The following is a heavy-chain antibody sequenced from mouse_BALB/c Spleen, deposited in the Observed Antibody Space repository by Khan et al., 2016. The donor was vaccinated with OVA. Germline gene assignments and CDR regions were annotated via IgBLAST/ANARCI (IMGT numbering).Heavy chain of an antibody. J-gene: IGHJ4*01. CDR3: ARRTTGYTMDY. D-gene: IGHD2-14*01. CDR2: INPRSGYT. V-gene: IGHV1-4*01. CDR1: GYTFTSNT. Sequence: VQLQQSGAELARPGASVRMSCKASGYTFTSNTMHWVKQRPGQGLEWIGYINPRSGYTNYNQTFKDKATLTADKSSSTAYMQLSSLTSEDSAVYYCARRTTGYTMDYWGQGTSGTVSS.